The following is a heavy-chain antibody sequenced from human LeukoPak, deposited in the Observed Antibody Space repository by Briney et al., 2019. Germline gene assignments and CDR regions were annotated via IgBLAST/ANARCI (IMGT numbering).Heavy chain of an antibody. CDR2: ISYDGSNK. Sequence: GGSLRLSCAASGFTFSSYAMHWVRQAPGKGLEWVAVISYDGSNKYYADSVKGRFTISRDNSKNTLYLQMNSLRAEDTAVYYCAKEARYYDSSGYLLNAFDIWGQGTMVTVSS. D-gene: IGHD3-22*01. CDR3: AKEARYYDSSGYLLNAFDI. V-gene: IGHV3-30-3*01. CDR1: GFTFSSYA. J-gene: IGHJ3*02.